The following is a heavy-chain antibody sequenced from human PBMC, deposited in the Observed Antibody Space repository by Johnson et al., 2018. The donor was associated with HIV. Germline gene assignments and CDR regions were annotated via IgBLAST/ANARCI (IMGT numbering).Heavy chain of an antibody. Sequence: VQLVESGGGLVQPGGSLRLSCKASGLTFDSYSMSWVRQAPGKGLEWVSGIIPSGTGTHYADSVEGRFTISRDNSRNTVYLQIKSLRAEDTAMYYCAKALGYNYFIDAFDGWGQGTLVTVSS. D-gene: IGHD5-18*01. J-gene: IGHJ3*01. CDR1: GLTFDSYS. CDR2: IIPSGTGT. V-gene: IGHV3-23*04. CDR3: AKALGYNYFIDAFDG.